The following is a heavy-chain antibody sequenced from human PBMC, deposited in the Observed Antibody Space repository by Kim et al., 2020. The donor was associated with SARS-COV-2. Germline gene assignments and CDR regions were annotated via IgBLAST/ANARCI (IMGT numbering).Heavy chain of an antibody. V-gene: IGHV3-11*01. CDR1: GFSFSGYY. Sequence: GGSLRLSCATSGFSFSGYYMTWIRQAPGKGLDWVSYIGSSGTTIYYADSVKGRFTISRDKAKNSLYLQMNSLRDEDTAVYYCARAGGEGYKFDSWGDGT. J-gene: IGHJ4*03. CDR3: ARAGGEGYKFDS. D-gene: IGHD1-1*01. CDR2: IGSSGTTI.